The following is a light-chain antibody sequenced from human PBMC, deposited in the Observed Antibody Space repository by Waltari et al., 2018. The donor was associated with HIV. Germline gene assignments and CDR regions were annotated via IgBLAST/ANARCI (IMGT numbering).Light chain of an antibody. J-gene: IGLJ2*01. CDR2: QVS. CDR3: CSYTSSSAYVI. Sequence: QSAPTQPASVSGSPGQSITISCTGTSSDVGIYNLVSWYQQYPGKAPKLMIYQVSGRPSGVSPRFSGSKSGNTASLTISGLQAEDEADYYCCSYTSSSAYVIFGGGTKLIVL. V-gene: IGLV2-23*02. CDR1: SSDVGIYNL.